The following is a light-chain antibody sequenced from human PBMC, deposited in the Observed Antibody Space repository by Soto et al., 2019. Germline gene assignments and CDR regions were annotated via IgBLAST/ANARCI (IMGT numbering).Light chain of an antibody. CDR2: LGS. Sequence: DIVMTQSPLSLPVTPGEPASISCRSSQSLLHSNGYNYLDWYLQKPGQSPQLLIYLGSNRDSGVTDRFSGSRSGTDFTLKISRVEAEDVGVYYCMQALQPPWTFGQGTKVEIK. V-gene: IGKV2-28*01. J-gene: IGKJ1*01. CDR3: MQALQPPWT. CDR1: QSLLHSNGYNY.